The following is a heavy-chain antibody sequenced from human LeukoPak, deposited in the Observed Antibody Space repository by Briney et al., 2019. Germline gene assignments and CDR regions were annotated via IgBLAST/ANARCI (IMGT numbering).Heavy chain of an antibody. Sequence: SETLSLTCTVTGGSISSSSYYWGWIRQPPGKGLECTGSIYYSGSTYYNPSLNSRVTISIDTSKNQFSLKLSSVTAADTAVYYCARRPRGYHWYFDLWGRGTLVTVSS. CDR2: IYYSGST. D-gene: IGHD5-12*01. CDR1: GGSISSSSYY. CDR3: ARRPRGYHWYFDL. J-gene: IGHJ2*01. V-gene: IGHV4-39*01.